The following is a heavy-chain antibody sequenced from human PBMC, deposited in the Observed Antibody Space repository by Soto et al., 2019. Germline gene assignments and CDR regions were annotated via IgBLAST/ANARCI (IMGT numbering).Heavy chain of an antibody. CDR3: ARPPYEFWSGYEY. Sequence: GGSLRLSCASPGFTFTSGVMNWVLQAPRTVLEWVSYISSSSSTIYYADSVKGRFTISRDNSKNTLYLQMNTLRAEDTARYYCARPPYEFWSGYEYWGQGS. CDR2: ISSSSSTI. CDR1: GFTFTSGV. V-gene: IGHV3-48*01. J-gene: IGHJ4*02. D-gene: IGHD3-3*01.